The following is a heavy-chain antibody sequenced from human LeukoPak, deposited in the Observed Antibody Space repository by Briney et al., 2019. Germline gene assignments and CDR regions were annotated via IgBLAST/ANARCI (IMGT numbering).Heavy chain of an antibody. CDR3: ARQRSIVVVLEWFDP. V-gene: IGHV4-39*01. CDR1: GGSISSSSYY. J-gene: IGHJ5*02. Sequence: SETLSLTCTVCGGSISSSSYYWGWIRQPPGKGLEWIGSIYYSGSTYYNPSLKSRVTISVDTSKNQFSLKLSSVTAADTAVYYCARQRSIVVVLEWFDPWGQGTLVTVSS. CDR2: IYYSGST. D-gene: IGHD2-2*01.